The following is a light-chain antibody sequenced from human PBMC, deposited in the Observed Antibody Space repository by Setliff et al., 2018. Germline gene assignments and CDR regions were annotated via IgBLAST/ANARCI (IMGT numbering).Light chain of an antibody. CDR3: NAYTSRSTYV. J-gene: IGLJ1*01. Sequence: QSALTQPASVSGSPGQSITISCSGTGRDVGSYDLVSWYQQHPGKAPKLIIYAVSDRPSGVSHRFSGSKSDNTASLTISGLQAEDEADYYCNAYTSRSTYVFGSGTKVTVL. V-gene: IGLV2-14*03. CDR1: GRDVGSYDL. CDR2: AVS.